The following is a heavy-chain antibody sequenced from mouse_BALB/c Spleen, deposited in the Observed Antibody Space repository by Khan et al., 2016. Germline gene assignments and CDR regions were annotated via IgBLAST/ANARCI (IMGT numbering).Heavy chain of an antibody. CDR2: INTNTGEP. D-gene: IGHD1-1*01. J-gene: IGHJ3*01. Sequence: QIQLVQSGPELKKPGETVKISCKASGYTFTNYGMNRVKQAPGKGLKWMGWINTNTGEPTYAEEFKGRFAFSLETSASTAYLQINNLKNEDTATYCCAEDYYGSNWFAYWCRGTLVTVSA. CDR1: GYTFTNYG. V-gene: IGHV9-3*02. CDR3: AEDYYGSNWFAY.